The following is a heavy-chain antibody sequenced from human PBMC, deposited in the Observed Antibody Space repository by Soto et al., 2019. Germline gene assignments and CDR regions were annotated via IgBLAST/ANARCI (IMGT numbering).Heavy chain of an antibody. Sequence: EVQLVESGGGLVQPGGSLRLSCEASGFTFGNYWMNWVRQTPGKGLEWVANIKPDGGEQNYVDSVKGRFTISRDNAKDSLYLQMSSLRGDDTAVYYCARGHSNSCDYWGQGTLVTVSS. V-gene: IGHV3-7*04. D-gene: IGHD5-18*01. CDR1: GFTFGNYW. CDR3: ARGHSNSCDY. CDR2: IKPDGGEQ. J-gene: IGHJ4*02.